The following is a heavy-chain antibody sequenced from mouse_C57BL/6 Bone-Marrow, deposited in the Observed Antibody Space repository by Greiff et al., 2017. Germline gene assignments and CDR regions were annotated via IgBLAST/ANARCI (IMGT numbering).Heavy chain of an antibody. CDR1: GYTFTSYW. J-gene: IGHJ2*01. Sequence: VQLQQPGAELVMPGASVKLSCKASGYTFTSYWMHWVKQRPGQGLEWIGEIDPSDSYTNYNQKFKGKSTLTVDKSSSTAYMQLSSLTSEDSAVYCCARVANWDPFDYWGQGTTLTVSS. D-gene: IGHD4-1*01. V-gene: IGHV1-69*01. CDR3: ARVANWDPFDY. CDR2: IDPSDSYT.